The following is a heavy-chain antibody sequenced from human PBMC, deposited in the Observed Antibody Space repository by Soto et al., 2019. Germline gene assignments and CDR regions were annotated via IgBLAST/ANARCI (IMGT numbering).Heavy chain of an antibody. Sequence: EVQLLESGGGLVQPGGSLRLSCAASGLGLAFSTYAMSWVRQAPGKGLEWVSAISGSSGVTVYADSVKGRFTISRDNSKNTPYLQLNSMRTEGAVLSYCSSAVKGISRSCQCHYGMDVWGQGTTFPV. CDR3: SSAVKGISRSCQCHYGMDV. CDR1: GLGLAFSTYA. V-gene: IGHV3-23*01. D-gene: IGHD6-13*01. CDR2: ISGSSGVT. J-gene: IGHJ6*02.